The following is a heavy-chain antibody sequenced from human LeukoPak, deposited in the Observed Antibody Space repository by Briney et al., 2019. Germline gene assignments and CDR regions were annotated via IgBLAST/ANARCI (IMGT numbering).Heavy chain of an antibody. CDR1: GYTFTSYY. CDR2: INPSGGST. CDR3: ARDLRHPGTAMVTLVY. J-gene: IGHJ4*02. D-gene: IGHD5-18*01. Sequence: ASVKVSCKASGYTFTSYYMHWVRQAPGQGLEWMGIINPSGGSTSYAQKFQGRVTMTRDTSTSTVYMELSSLRSEDTAVYYCARDLRHPGTAMVTLVYWGQGTLVTVSS. V-gene: IGHV1-46*01.